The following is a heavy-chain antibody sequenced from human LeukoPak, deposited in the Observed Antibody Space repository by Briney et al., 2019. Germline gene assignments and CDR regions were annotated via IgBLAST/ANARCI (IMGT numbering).Heavy chain of an antibody. Sequence: PGGSLRLSCAASGFTFRSYNMNWVRQAPGKGLEWVSGISGSGGYSYYADSVKGRFTISRDNAKNSLYLQMNSLRAEDTAVYYCATSGLVRAFDIWGQGTMVTVSS. D-gene: IGHD3-10*01. J-gene: IGHJ3*02. CDR2: ISGSGGYS. CDR3: ATSGLVRAFDI. V-gene: IGHV3-21*01. CDR1: GFTFRSYN.